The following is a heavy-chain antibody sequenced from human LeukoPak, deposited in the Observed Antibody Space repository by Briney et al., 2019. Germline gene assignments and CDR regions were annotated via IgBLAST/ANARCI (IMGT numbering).Heavy chain of an antibody. CDR1: GDSVSSNSAA. V-gene: IGHV6-1*01. CDR3: ARRAMVRGDWFDP. CDR2: TDYRSKWFN. D-gene: IGHD3-10*01. Sequence: SQTLSLTCAISGDSVSSNSAAWNWIRQSPSRGLEWLGRTDYRSKWFNDYAESVKSRITINPDTSKNQFSLQLNSVTPEDTAVYYCARRAMVRGDWFDPWGQGTLVIVSS. J-gene: IGHJ5*02.